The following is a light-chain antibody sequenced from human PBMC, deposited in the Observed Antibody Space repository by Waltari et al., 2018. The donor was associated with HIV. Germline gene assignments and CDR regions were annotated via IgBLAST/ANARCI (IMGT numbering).Light chain of an antibody. J-gene: IGKJ2*01. CDR2: GAS. CDR1: QSVSGSQ. V-gene: IGKV3-20*01. Sequence: ELVLTQSPDILSLSPGERAVLSCRDSQSVSGSQLAWYQQRPGQGPRLLIYGASKRATGIPDRFSGSVSGTDYTLTISGLEPEDFAVYYCQQYGDSPLYIFGQGTNLEI. CDR3: QQYGDSPLYI.